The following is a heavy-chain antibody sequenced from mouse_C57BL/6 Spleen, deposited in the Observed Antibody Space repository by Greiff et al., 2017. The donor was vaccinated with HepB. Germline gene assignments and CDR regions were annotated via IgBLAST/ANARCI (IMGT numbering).Heavy chain of an antibody. Sequence: QVQLQQSGAELVKPGASVKISCKASGYAFSSYWMNWVKQRPGKGLEWIGQIYPGDGDTNYNGKFKGKATLTADKSSSTAYMQLSSLTSEDSAVYVCARGGDGYPYWYFDVGGTGTTVTVAS. J-gene: IGHJ1*03. CDR2: IYPGDGDT. CDR3: ARGGDGYPYWYFDV. V-gene: IGHV1-80*01. CDR1: GYAFSSYW. D-gene: IGHD2-3*01.